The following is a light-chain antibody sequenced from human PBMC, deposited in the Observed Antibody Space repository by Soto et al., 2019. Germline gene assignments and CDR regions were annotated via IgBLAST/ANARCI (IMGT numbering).Light chain of an antibody. CDR2: GAS. CDR1: QSVSSSY. Sequence: EIVLTQSPGTLSLSPGERATLSCRASQSVSSSYLAWYQQKPGQAPRLLIYGASSRATGIPDRFSGSGSGTDFTLTISRLEPEDFAVYYCQQDGLRLTFGGGTKVEIK. CDR3: QQDGLRLT. V-gene: IGKV3-20*01. J-gene: IGKJ4*01.